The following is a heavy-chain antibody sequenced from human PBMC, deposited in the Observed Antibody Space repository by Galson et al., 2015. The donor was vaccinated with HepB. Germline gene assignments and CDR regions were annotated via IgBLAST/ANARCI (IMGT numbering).Heavy chain of an antibody. V-gene: IGHV3-48*01. CDR1: GFTFSSYS. CDR2: ISSSSSTI. CDR3: ARSGYSSGWYGETGEYFQH. J-gene: IGHJ1*01. Sequence: SLRLSCAASGFTFSSYSMNWVRQAPGKGLEWVSYISSSSSTIYYADSVKGRFTISRDNAKNSLYLQMNSLRAEDTAVYYCARSGYSSGWYGETGEYFQHWGQGTLVTVSS. D-gene: IGHD6-19*01.